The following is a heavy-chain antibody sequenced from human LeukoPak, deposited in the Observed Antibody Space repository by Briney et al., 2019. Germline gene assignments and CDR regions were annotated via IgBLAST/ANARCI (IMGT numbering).Heavy chain of an antibody. J-gene: IGHJ6*02. CDR1: GGSFSGYY. Sequence: SETLSLTCAVYGGSFSGYYWSWIRQPPGKGLEWTGEINHSGSTNYNPSLKSRVTISVDTSKNQFSLKLSSVTAADTAVYYCARLGARNHRYYYYYGMDVWGQGTTVTVSS. V-gene: IGHV4-34*01. CDR3: ARLGARNHRYYYYYGMDV. CDR2: INHSGST. D-gene: IGHD1-14*01.